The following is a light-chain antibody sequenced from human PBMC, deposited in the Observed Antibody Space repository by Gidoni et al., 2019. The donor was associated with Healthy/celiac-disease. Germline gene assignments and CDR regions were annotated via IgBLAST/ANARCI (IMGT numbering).Light chain of an antibody. V-gene: IGKV3-20*01. CDR2: GAS. J-gene: IGKJ1*01. CDR1: QSVSSSY. Sequence: DIVLTQSPGTLSLSPGERATLSCRASQSVSSSYLAWYQQKPGQAPRRLIYGASSRATGIPDRFSGSGSGTDFTLTISRLEPEDFAVYYCQQYGSSPPWTFGQGTKVE. CDR3: QQYGSSPPWT.